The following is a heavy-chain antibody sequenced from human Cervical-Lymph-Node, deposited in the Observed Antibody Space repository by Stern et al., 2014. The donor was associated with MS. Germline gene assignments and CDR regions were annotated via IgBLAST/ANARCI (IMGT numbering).Heavy chain of an antibody. Sequence: EVQLVESGAEVKKPGDSLKISCKGSGYNFTNYWIAWVRQMPGKGREWMGIVYPGGSDTRYSPAFPGHGTISADKSITTAYLQWGSLMASDTAIYYCARQRRRGIYPFDYWGQGTLVTVSS. D-gene: IGHD2/OR15-2a*01. CDR3: ARQRRRGIYPFDY. CDR2: VYPGGSDT. J-gene: IGHJ4*02. CDR1: GYNFTNYW. V-gene: IGHV5-51*01.